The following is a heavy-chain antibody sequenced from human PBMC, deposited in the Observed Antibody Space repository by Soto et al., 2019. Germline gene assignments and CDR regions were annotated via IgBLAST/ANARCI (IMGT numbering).Heavy chain of an antibody. CDR1: GFSLSSSGVG. CDR3: ARLVVAGITYYFGS. J-gene: IGHJ4*02. V-gene: IGHV2-5*02. D-gene: IGHD6-19*01. CDR2: IYWDDDK. Sequence: QITLKESGPSLLRPTQTLTLTCTYSGFSLSSSGVGVVWVRQPPGKALEWLTFIYWDDDKHNNLSLKTRLTITKDTPKNRVVITMTNMDPEDTATYYCARLVVAGITYYFGSWGQGTLVIISS.